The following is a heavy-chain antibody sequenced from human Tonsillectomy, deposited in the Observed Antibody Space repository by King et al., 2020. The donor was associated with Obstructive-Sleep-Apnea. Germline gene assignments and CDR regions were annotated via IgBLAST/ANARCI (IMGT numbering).Heavy chain of an antibody. J-gene: IGHJ4*02. CDR2: IKQDGSVK. Sequence: VQLVESGGGLVQPGGSVRLSCGASGFTFSSYWMTWVCQAPGEGLEWVANIKQDGSVKNNEDSVKGRFTISRDNAKKSVFLQMNSLTAEDTAVYYCAREYWGPDYWGQGTLVTVSS. V-gene: IGHV3-7*01. D-gene: IGHD3-16*01. CDR3: AREYWGPDY. CDR1: GFTFSSYW.